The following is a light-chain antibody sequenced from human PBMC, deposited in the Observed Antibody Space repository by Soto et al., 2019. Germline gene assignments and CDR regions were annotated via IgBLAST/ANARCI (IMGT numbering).Light chain of an antibody. CDR1: EGVRNM. CDR2: YAS. V-gene: IGKV3-15*01. J-gene: IGKJ4*01. Sequence: EIVMTQYPATLSVSPGEGVTFSCRASEGVRNMLAWNQDKPGQPPRLLVSYASAGATGVPARFSVSGSGAEFTLTINCLQSEDVALYYCQRFYTWAVTFGGGTKVEIK. CDR3: QRFYTWAVT.